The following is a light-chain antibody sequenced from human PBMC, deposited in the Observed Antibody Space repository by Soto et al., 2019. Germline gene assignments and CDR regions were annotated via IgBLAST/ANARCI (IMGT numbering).Light chain of an antibody. CDR3: QQYGSSPRT. V-gene: IGKV3-20*01. J-gene: IGKJ1*01. Sequence: EIVLTQSPGTLSLSPGERATLSCRASQSVSSIFLAWYQHKPGQAPRLLIYGASTMATGIPDRFSGSGSGTDFILTISRLEPEDFAVYSCQQYGSSPRTFGHGTRVEIK. CDR1: QSVSSIF. CDR2: GAS.